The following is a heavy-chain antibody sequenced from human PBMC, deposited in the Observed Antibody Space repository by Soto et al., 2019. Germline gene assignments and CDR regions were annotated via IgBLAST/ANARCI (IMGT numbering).Heavy chain of an antibody. CDR2: TFYSGTT. CDR3: AGLGMVAAHREFDP. J-gene: IGHJ5*02. CDR1: GDSIGGGGFS. D-gene: IGHD2-15*01. V-gene: IGHV4-30-2*01. Sequence: SETLSLTCAVSGDSIGGGGFSWSWIRQPPGKGLQWIGYTFYSGTTYYNPSLNSRVTISVDKSKNQFFLKLSSVTAADTAIYYCAGLGMVAAHREFDPWGQGTPVTVSS.